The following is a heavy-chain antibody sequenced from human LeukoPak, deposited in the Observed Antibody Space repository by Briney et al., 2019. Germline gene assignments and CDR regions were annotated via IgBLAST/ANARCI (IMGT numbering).Heavy chain of an antibody. D-gene: IGHD3-22*01. CDR2: ISYDGSNK. CDR3: AKGVYDSSGYYHSPALDY. J-gene: IGHJ4*02. Sequence: GRSLRLSCAASGFAFSSYGMHWVRQAPGKGLEWVAVISYDGSNKYYADSVKGRFTISRDNSKNTLYLQMNSLRAEDTAVYYCAKGVYDSSGYYHSPALDYWGQGTLVTVSS. CDR1: GFAFSSYG. V-gene: IGHV3-30*18.